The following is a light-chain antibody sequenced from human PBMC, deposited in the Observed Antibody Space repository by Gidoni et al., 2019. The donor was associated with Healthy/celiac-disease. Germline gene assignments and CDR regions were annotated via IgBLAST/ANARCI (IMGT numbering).Light chain of an antibody. J-gene: IGKJ1*01. CDR1: QSVRSN. CDR3: QQYNNWPWT. V-gene: IGKV3-15*01. CDR2: VAS. Sequence: IEMPQSPTALSVSPGERATLSCRASQSVRSNFAWYQQKPGQAPMLLIYVASTMATGIPARFSGRGSGTEFTFIISSLQSEDVAVYYCQQYNNWPWTFGQGTKVEIK.